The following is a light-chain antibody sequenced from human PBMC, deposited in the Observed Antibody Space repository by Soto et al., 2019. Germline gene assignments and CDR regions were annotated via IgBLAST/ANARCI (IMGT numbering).Light chain of an antibody. V-gene: IGKV4-1*01. J-gene: IGKJ4*01. CDR3: QQYYSTPHT. CDR2: WAS. Sequence: DIVMTQSPDSLAVSLGERATINCKSSQSVLYSSNNNNYLAWYQQKPGQPPKLLIYWASTRESGVPDRFSGSGSGTDFTLTISSLQAEDVAVYYCQQYYSTPHTFGGGTKV. CDR1: QSVLYSSNNNNY.